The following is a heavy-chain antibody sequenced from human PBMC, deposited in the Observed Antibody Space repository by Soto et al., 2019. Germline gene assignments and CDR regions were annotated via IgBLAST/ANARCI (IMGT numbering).Heavy chain of an antibody. V-gene: IGHV4-34*01. CDR1: GGSFSGYH. J-gene: IGHJ6*02. CDR3: ARVGGWQLLTGYYYYGLDV. D-gene: IGHD2-15*01. CDR2: INHSGTT. Sequence: SETLSLTCAVNGGSFSGYHWSWIRQPPGKGLEWIGEINHSGTTNYNPSLKSRVTISVDTSKNQFSLKVGSLTAADTAVYYCARVGGWQLLTGYYYYGLDVWGQGTTVTVS.